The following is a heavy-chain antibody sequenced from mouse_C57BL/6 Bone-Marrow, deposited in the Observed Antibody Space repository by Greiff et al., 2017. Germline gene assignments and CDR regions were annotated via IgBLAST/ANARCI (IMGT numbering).Heavy chain of an antibody. CDR2: IYPGDGDT. V-gene: IGHV1-82*01. CDR1: GYAFSSSW. CDR3: ARHYGSSDPYAVDY. D-gene: IGHD1-1*01. J-gene: IGHJ4*01. Sequence: QVQLQESGPELVKPGASVKISCKASGYAFSSSWMNWVKQRPGKGLEWIGRIYPGDGDTNYNGKFKGKATLTADKSSSTAYMQLSSLTSEDSAVYYCARHYGSSDPYAVDYWGRGTSVTVSS.